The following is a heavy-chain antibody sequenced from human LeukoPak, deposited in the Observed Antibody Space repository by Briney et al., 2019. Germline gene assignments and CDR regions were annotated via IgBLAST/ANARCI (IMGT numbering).Heavy chain of an antibody. Sequence: ASVKVSCKTSGYSFTYHNTYWVRQAPGQGLERMGVRTPCGVWRSLVQTFQDRVTMTRDTSTTTVYMELSSLGSEDTDVYYCVRASGRFSADFWGQGTLVTVSS. D-gene: IGHD1-26*01. CDR2: RTPCGVWR. CDR3: VRASGRFSADF. J-gene: IGHJ4*02. V-gene: IGHV1-46*01. CDR1: GYSFTYHN.